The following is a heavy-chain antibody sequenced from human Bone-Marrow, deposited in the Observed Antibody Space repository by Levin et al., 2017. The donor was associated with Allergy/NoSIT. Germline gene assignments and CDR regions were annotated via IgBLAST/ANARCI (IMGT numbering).Heavy chain of an antibody. V-gene: IGHV3-33*01. D-gene: IGHD3-3*01. Sequence: QSGGSLRLSCAASGFTFSSYGMHWVRQAPGKGLEWVAVIWYDGSNKYYADSVKGRFTISRDNSKNTLYLQMNSLRAEDTAVYYCARGGWVDFWSGSYLDDAFDIWGQGTMVTVSS. J-gene: IGHJ3*02. CDR3: ARGGWVDFWSGSYLDDAFDI. CDR2: IWYDGSNK. CDR1: GFTFSSYG.